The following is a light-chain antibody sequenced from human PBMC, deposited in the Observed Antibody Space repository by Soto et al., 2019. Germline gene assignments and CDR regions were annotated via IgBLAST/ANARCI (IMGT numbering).Light chain of an antibody. Sequence: QSVLTQPASVSGSPGQSITISCTGTSSDVGTYNYVSWYQQHPGKAPKVMIYEVTYRPSGVSNRLSGSESGHTASLTISGLQAEDEAEYYCSSYRGSSTLYVSGTGTMVTVL. CDR1: SSDVGTYNY. J-gene: IGLJ1*01. CDR2: EVT. V-gene: IGLV2-14*01. CDR3: SSYRGSSTLYV.